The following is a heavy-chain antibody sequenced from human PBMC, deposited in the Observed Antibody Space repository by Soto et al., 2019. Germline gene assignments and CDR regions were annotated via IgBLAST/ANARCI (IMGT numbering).Heavy chain of an antibody. CDR2: IFHSGRT. V-gene: IGHV4-61*08. CDR1: GGSVNSGGYS. Sequence: PSETLSLTCSVSGGSVNSGGYSWIWIRQNPGKGLEWIGEIFHSGRTNYSPSFKSRVTISVDTSKSQFSLEMASVTAADTAVYYCARANLRSGWTFDHWGQGSPVTVSS. CDR3: ARANLRSGWTFDH. J-gene: IGHJ4*02. D-gene: IGHD6-19*01.